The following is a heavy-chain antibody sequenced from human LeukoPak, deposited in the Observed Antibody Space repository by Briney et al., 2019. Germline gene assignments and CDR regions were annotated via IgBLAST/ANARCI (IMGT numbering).Heavy chain of an antibody. D-gene: IGHD6-13*01. CDR1: GFTFSSYG. CDR3: AKWTMSIIAGQPKFFGW. V-gene: IGHV3-23*01. J-gene: IGHJ4*02. CDR2: ISRSGGST. Sequence: GGSLRLSCAASGFTFSSYGMIWVRQAPGRGLEWASGISRSGGSTYYADSVKGRFTISRDNSKNTLYLQVSSLRVEDTAVYYSAKWTMSIIAGQPKFFGWWGQGTLVTVSS.